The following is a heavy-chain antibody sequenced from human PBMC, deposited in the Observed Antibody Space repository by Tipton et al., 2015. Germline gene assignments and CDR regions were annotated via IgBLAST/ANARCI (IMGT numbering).Heavy chain of an antibody. CDR2: LYFSGTT. D-gene: IGHD1-26*01. J-gene: IGHJ4*02. CDR1: GYFISSGHF. Sequence: GLVKPSETLSLTCGVSGYFISSGHFWGWIRQPPGKGLEWIGSLYFSGTTYYNPSLKSRATISIDRFKNQFSLKLSSVTAADTAVYYCARVGAGQLTSTPGGFDYWGQGTLVTVSS. V-gene: IGHV4-38-2*01. CDR3: ARVGAGQLTSTPGGFDY.